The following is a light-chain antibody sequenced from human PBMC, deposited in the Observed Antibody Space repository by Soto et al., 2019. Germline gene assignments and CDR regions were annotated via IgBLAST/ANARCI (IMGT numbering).Light chain of an antibody. CDR2: AAS. Sequence: VVWMTQCPSLLSASTGYTVTLSCRLSQAISSYLAWGQQTPGKAPELLIYAASTLQSGVPSRFSGSGSGTDFTLTISCLQSEDFATYYCQKYYSFPRTFGQGTKVDIK. CDR3: QKYYSFPRT. J-gene: IGKJ1*01. V-gene: IGKV1D-8*01. CDR1: QAISSY.